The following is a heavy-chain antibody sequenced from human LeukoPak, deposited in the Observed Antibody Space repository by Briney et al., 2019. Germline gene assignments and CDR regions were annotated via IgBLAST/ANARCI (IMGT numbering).Heavy chain of an antibody. Sequence: GGSLRLSCAASGFTLSRYSMNWVRQAPGKGLEWVSAISGSGGSTYYADSVKGRFTISRDNSKNTLYLQMNSLRAEDTAVYYCAKDCSGGSCHNWFDPWGQGTLVTVSS. J-gene: IGHJ5*02. V-gene: IGHV3-23*01. CDR1: GFTLSRYS. CDR2: ISGSGGST. D-gene: IGHD2-15*01. CDR3: AKDCSGGSCHNWFDP.